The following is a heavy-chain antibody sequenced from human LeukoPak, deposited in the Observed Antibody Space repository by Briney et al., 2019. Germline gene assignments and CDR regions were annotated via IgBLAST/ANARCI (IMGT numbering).Heavy chain of an antibody. CDR2: ISGSGVST. D-gene: IGHD7-27*01. V-gene: IGHV3-23*01. CDR3: AKDSRKLGPGGAFDI. CDR1: GFTFSSYA. Sequence: HPGGSLRLSCAASGFTFSSYAMSWVRQAPGKGLERVSAISGSGVSTYYADSVKGRFTISRDNSKNTWDLQMNSLGAEDTAVYYCAKDSRKLGPGGAFDIWGEGTMFTVSS. J-gene: IGHJ3*02.